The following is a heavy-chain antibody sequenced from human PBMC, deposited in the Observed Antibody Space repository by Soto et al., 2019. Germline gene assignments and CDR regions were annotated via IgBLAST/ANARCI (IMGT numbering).Heavy chain of an antibody. J-gene: IGHJ6*02. CDR3: AKGAVARHMYGMDV. V-gene: IGHV3-23*01. CDR1: GFTFSSYA. D-gene: IGHD6-19*01. Sequence: GGSMRLSCAASGFTFSSYAMSWVRQAPGKELEWVSAISGSGGSAYYADSVKGRFTISRDNSKNTLYLQMNSLRAEDTAVYYCAKGAVARHMYGMDVWGQGTTVTVSS. CDR2: ISGSGGSA.